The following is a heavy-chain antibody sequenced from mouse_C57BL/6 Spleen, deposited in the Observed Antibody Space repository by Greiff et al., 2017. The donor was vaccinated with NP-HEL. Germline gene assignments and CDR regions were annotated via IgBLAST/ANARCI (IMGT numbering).Heavy chain of an antibody. CDR2: INYDGSST. D-gene: IGHD4-1*01. V-gene: IGHV5-16*01. CDR1: GFTFSDYY. Sequence: EVQRVESEGGLVQPGSSMKLSCTASGFTFSDYYMAWVRQVPEKGLEWVANINYDGSSTYYLDSLKSRFIISRDNAKNILYLQMSSLKSEDTATYYCARLAGTGYWYFDVWGTGTTVTVAS. CDR3: ARLAGTGYWYFDV. J-gene: IGHJ1*03.